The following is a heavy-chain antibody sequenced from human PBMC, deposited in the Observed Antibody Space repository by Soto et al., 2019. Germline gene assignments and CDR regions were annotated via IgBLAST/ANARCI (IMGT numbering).Heavy chain of an antibody. Sequence: LRLSCAASGFNFSNHWMHWVRQRPGEGLVWVSRITSDGKSKAYAESVKGRFAIPRDNAKNTLYLQMNGLTAEDTAVYYCARESGDWPLNWFDPWGLGTLVTVSS. J-gene: IGHJ5*02. D-gene: IGHD2-21*02. V-gene: IGHV3-74*01. CDR1: GFNFSNHW. CDR3: ARESGDWPLNWFDP. CDR2: ITSDGKSK.